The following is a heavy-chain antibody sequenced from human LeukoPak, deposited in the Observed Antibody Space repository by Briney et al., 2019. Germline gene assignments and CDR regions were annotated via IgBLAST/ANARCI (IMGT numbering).Heavy chain of an antibody. J-gene: IGHJ5*02. V-gene: IGHV3-48*03. Sequence: GGSLRLSCAASGFTFSRYEMNWVRQAPGKGLEWISYISDSGTTIYYADSVKGRFTISRDNAKNSLYLQMNSLRAKDTAVYHCARAPLVLQYRWWFDPWGQGTLVTVSS. D-gene: IGHD5-24*01. CDR1: GFTFSRYE. CDR2: ISDSGTTI. CDR3: ARAPLVLQYRWWFDP.